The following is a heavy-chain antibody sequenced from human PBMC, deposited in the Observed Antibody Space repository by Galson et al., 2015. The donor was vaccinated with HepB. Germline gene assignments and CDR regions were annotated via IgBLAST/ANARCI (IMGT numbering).Heavy chain of an antibody. J-gene: IGHJ3*02. D-gene: IGHD3-22*01. CDR1: GGSISSGGYS. CDR2: IYPGDSDT. CDR3: ARPGHYYDSSGYYYAHDASDI. V-gene: IGHV4-30-2*01. Sequence: QVQLQESGPGLVKPSETLSLTCAVSGGSISSGGYSWSWIRQPPGKGLEWMGIIYPGDSDTRYSPSFQGQVTISADKSISTAYLQWSSLKASDTAMYYCARPGHYYDSSGYYYAHDASDIWGQGTMVTVSS.